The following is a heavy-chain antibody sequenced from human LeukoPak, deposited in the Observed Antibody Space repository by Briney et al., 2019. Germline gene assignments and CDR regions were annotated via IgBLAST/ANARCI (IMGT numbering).Heavy chain of an antibody. V-gene: IGHV3-23*01. D-gene: IGHD3-3*01. Sequence: PGGSLRLSCAASGFTFISYAMSWVRQAPGNGLEWVSSISTTGSTTYYADSVRGRFSISRDNSQNTLSLQMDNLTAADTAVYSCATYDLWTTYYTFQYWGQGTLVSVSS. CDR3: ATYDLWTTYYTFQY. CDR2: ISTTGSTT. J-gene: IGHJ4*02. CDR1: GFTFISYA.